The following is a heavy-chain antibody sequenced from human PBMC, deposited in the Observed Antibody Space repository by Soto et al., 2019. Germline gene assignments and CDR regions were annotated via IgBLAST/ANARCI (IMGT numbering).Heavy chain of an antibody. V-gene: IGHV4-30-2*01. CDR2: IYHSGST. J-gene: IGHJ3*02. CDR3: ARGGYYDSSGYGFDI. Sequence: PSETLSLTCAVSGGSISSGGYSWSWIRQPPGKGLEWIGYIYHSGSTYYNPSLKSRVTISVDRSKNQFSLKLNSVTAADTAVYYCARGGYYDSSGYGFDIWGQGTMVTVSS. CDR1: GGSISSGGYS. D-gene: IGHD3-22*01.